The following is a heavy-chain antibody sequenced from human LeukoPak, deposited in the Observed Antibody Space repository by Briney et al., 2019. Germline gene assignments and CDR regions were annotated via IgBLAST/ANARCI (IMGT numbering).Heavy chain of an antibody. CDR1: GYAFTSYY. D-gene: IGHD6-6*01. J-gene: IGHJ4*02. CDR3: AKGRQVVRTCFDY. Sequence: ASVKVSCKASGYAFTSYYMHWVRQAPGQGLEWMGIINPSGGSTSYAQKFQGRVTMTRDMSTSTVYMGLSSLRSEDTAVYYCAKGRQVVRTCFDYWGQGTLVTVSS. V-gene: IGHV1-46*01. CDR2: INPSGGST.